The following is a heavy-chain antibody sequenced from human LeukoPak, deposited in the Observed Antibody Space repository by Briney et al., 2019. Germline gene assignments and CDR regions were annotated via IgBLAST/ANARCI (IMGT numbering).Heavy chain of an antibody. V-gene: IGHV3-48*01. CDR3: AKAPVGHCSGGSCYPFDY. D-gene: IGHD2-15*01. CDR1: GFTFSSYS. CDR2: ITSSSSTI. J-gene: IGHJ4*02. Sequence: GGSLRLSCAASGFTFSSYSMNWVRQAPGKGLEWVSYITSSSSTIFYADSVKGRFTISRDNPKNTLYLQMNSLRAEDTAVYYCAKAPVGHCSGGSCYPFDYWGQGTLVTVSS.